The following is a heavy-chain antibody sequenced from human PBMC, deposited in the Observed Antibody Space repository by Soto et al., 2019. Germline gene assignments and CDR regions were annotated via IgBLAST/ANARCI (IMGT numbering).Heavy chain of an antibody. V-gene: IGHV3-74*01. J-gene: IGHJ6*03. CDR2: SNSDGSST. D-gene: IGHD4-17*01. CDR3: ARGHGYYMDV. CDR1: GFIFSGYW. Sequence: GGSLRLSCAASGFIFSGYWMHWVRQGPGKGLVWVSRSNSDGSSTSYADSVKGRFTISRDNAKNTLYLQMNSLRAEDTAVYYCARGHGYYMDVWGKGTTVTVSS.